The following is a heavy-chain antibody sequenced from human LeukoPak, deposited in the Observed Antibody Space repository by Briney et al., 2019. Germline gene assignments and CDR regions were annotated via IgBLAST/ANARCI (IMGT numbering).Heavy chain of an antibody. V-gene: IGHV3-73*01. CDR3: AWAYGDYRSNFDY. J-gene: IGHJ4*02. CDR1: GFTFSGSA. CDR2: IRGKANSYAT. Sequence: GGSLKLSCAASGFTFSGSAMHWVRQASGKGLEWLGRIRGKANSYATVYAASVKGRFTISRDDSKDTAYLQMNSLKTEDTAVYYCAWAYGDYRSNFDYWGQGTLVTVSS. D-gene: IGHD4-17*01.